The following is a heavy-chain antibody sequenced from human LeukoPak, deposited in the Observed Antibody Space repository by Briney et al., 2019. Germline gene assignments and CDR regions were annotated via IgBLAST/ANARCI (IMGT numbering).Heavy chain of an antibody. CDR1: GGSISSYY. Sequence: SETLSLTCTVSGGSISSYYWSWIRQPPGKGLEWIGYIFYSGCTNYNPSLKSRVTMSVDTSKTQFSLKLSSVTAADTAVYYCARGVGLHVYYFDYWGQGSLVTVSS. CDR3: ARGVGLHVYYFDY. D-gene: IGHD3-16*01. CDR2: IFYSGCT. J-gene: IGHJ4*02. V-gene: IGHV4-59*01.